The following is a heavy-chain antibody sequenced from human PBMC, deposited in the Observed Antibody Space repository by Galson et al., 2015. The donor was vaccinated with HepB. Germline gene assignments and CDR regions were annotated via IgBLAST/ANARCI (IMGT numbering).Heavy chain of an antibody. Sequence: SCKASGGTTSSYVISWVRQAPGQGLEWMGGSIPIFGTANYAQKFQGRVTITADKSTSTAYMELSSLRSEDTAVYYCAITMVRGIIISDSFYYGLEIWGQGTTVTVSS. CDR1: GGTTSSYV. V-gene: IGHV1-69*06. D-gene: IGHD3-10*01. CDR3: AITMVRGIIISDSFYYGLEI. CDR2: SIPIFGTA. J-gene: IGHJ6*02.